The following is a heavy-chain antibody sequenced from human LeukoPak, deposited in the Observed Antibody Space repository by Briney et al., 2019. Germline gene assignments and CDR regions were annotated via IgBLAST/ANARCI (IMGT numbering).Heavy chain of an antibody. Sequence: PSETLSLTCTVSGGSISSSSYYWGWIRQPPGKGLEWIGSIYYSGSTYYNPSLKSRVTISVDTPKNQFSLKLSSVTAADTAVYYCARSPFPLDYCGGDCYGFDYWGQGTLVTVSS. CDR3: ARSPFPLDYCGGDCYGFDY. CDR2: IYYSGST. D-gene: IGHD2-21*02. CDR1: GGSISSSSYY. J-gene: IGHJ4*02. V-gene: IGHV4-39*07.